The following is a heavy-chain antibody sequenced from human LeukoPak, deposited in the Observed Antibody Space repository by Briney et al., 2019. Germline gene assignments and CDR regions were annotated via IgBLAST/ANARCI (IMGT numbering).Heavy chain of an antibody. V-gene: IGHV4-39*01. CDR1: GGSISSSSYY. CDR2: IYYSGST. D-gene: IGHD1-20*01. CDR3: ARHNWNDVWGGAGYYYYYYMDV. J-gene: IGHJ6*03. Sequence: PSETLSLTCTVSGGSISSSSYYWGWIRQPPGKGLEWIGSIYYSGSTYYNPSLKSRVTISVDTSKNQFSLKLSSVTAADTAVYYCARHNWNDVWGGAGYYYYYYMDVWGKGTTVTISS.